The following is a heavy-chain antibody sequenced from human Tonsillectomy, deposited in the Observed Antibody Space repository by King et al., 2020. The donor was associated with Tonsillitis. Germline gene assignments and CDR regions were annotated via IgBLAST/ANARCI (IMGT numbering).Heavy chain of an antibody. V-gene: IGHV4-61*03. CDR1: GDSVSSGSYH. Sequence: QLQESGPGLVKPSETLSLTCTVSGDSVSSGSYHWSWIRQPPGKGLEWIGYIYYSGSTNYNPSLKSRVTISADTSKNNFSLKLSSVTAADTAVYYCASLYCSSTTCIDYWGQGTLVTVSS. CDR3: ASLYCSSTTCIDY. D-gene: IGHD2-2*01. CDR2: IYYSGST. J-gene: IGHJ4*02.